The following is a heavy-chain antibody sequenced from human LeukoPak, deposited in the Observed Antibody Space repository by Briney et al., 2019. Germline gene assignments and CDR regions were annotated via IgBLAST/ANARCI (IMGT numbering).Heavy chain of an antibody. V-gene: IGHV3-11*04. D-gene: IGHD4-17*01. CDR3: ARAVESVTTFYYYYYMDV. J-gene: IGHJ6*03. Sequence: GGSLRLSCAASGFTFSDYYMSWIRQAPGKGLEWVSYISSSGSTIYYADSVKGRFTISRDNAKNSLYLQMNSLRAEDTAVYYCARAVESVTTFYYYYYMDVWGKGTTVTASS. CDR2: ISSSGSTI. CDR1: GFTFSDYY.